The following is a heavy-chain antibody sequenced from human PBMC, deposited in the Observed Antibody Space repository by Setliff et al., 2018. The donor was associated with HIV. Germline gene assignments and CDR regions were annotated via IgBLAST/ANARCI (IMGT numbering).Heavy chain of an antibody. CDR3: ATGRDSSGYYFLADY. Sequence: PGGSLRLSCAASEFTFSSYAMHWVRQAPGKGLEWVSVISYDGTNKYYADSVKGRFTISRDNYKNTLYLQVNTLRSDDTAVYYCATGRDSSGYYFLADYWGRGTLVTVSS. J-gene: IGHJ4*02. V-gene: IGHV3-30*04. CDR2: ISYDGTNK. D-gene: IGHD3-22*01. CDR1: EFTFSSYA.